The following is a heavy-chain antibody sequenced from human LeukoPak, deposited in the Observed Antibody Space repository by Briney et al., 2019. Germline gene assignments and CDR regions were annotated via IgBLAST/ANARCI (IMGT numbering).Heavy chain of an antibody. CDR2: INPSGGGT. Sequence: ASVKVSCKASGYSFTNYYIHWVQQAPGQGLEWMGTINPSGGGTSYAQKFQGRVTMTRDMSTSTVYMELSSLRSEDTAVYYCARGSRSPRSSGYYYPDYYYYMDVWGKGTTVTVSS. D-gene: IGHD3-22*01. J-gene: IGHJ6*03. CDR1: GYSFTNYY. V-gene: IGHV1-46*01. CDR3: ARGSRSPRSSGYYYPDYYYYMDV.